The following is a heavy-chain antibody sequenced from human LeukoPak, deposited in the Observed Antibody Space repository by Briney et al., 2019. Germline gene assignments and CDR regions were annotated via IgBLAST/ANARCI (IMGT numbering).Heavy chain of an antibody. CDR2: ISGSGGTT. V-gene: IGHV3-23*01. CDR3: AKASSIAAPYFDY. CDR1: GFAFSNYW. J-gene: IGHJ4*02. Sequence: GGSLRLSCAVSGFAFSNYWMTWVRQAPGKGLEWVSGISGSGGTTYYADSVKGRFTISRDNSKNTLYLQMSSLRAEDTAVYYCAKASSIAAPYFDYWGQGTLVTVSS. D-gene: IGHD6-6*01.